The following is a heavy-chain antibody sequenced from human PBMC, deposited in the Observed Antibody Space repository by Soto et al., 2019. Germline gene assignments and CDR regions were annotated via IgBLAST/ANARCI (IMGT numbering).Heavy chain of an antibody. CDR1: GDSISSGGYS. D-gene: IGHD4-17*01. Sequence: TLSLTCSVSGDSISSGGYSWSWIRQPPGKGLEWIGYIYHSGSAFYNPSLKSRVTISLDTSKNQFSLNLNSVTAADTAVYYCARGGRTVIDSWGQGTPVTVSS. J-gene: IGHJ4*02. V-gene: IGHV4-30-2*01. CDR2: IYHSGSA. CDR3: ARGGRTVIDS.